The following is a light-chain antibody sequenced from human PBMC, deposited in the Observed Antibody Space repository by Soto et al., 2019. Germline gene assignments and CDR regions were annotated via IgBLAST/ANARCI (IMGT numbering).Light chain of an antibody. Sequence: EIALTQSPGTLSVSPGDRATLSCRASQSVSSYLAWYQQKPGQPPRLLIYGASSRATGIPDRFSGSGSGTDFTLTISRLEPEDFAVYYCQQYGSSPPITFGQGTRLEIK. CDR1: QSVSSY. CDR3: QQYGSSPPIT. J-gene: IGKJ5*01. V-gene: IGKV3-20*01. CDR2: GAS.